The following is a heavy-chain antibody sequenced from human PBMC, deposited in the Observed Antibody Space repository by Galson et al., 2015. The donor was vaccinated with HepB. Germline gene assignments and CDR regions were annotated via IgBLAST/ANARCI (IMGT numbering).Heavy chain of an antibody. J-gene: IGHJ6*03. CDR1: GFTFSNAW. V-gene: IGHV3-15*01. CDR3: NRVVVVPAAIGYYYYYMDV. CDR2: IKSKTDGGTT. D-gene: IGHD2-2*02. Sequence: SLRLSCAASGFTFSNAWMSWVRQAPGKGLEWVGRIKSKTDGGTTDYAAPVKGRFTISRDDSKNTLYLQMNSLKTEDTAVYYCNRVVVVPAAIGYYYYYMDVWGKGTTVTVSS.